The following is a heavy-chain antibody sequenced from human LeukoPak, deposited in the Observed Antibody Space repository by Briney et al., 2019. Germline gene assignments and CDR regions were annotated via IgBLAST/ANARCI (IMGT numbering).Heavy chain of an antibody. CDR2: IDQNGST. Sequence: SETLSLTCAAYGGSFRGYYWSWIRQPPGKGLEWIGHIDQNGSTNYNPSLKSRVTISVDTSKNHFSLSLSSVTAADTAVYYCARGRTVWDFWGQGTLVTVSS. CDR3: ARGRTVWDF. V-gene: IGHV4-34*01. CDR1: GGSFRGYY. D-gene: IGHD3-16*01. J-gene: IGHJ4*02.